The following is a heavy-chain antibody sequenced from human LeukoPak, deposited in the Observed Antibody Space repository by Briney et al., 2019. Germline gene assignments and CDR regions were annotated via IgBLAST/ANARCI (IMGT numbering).Heavy chain of an antibody. Sequence: GGSLRLSCAASGFTFSSYAMRWVRQAPGKGLEWVSAISGSGGSTYYADSVKGRFTISRDNSKNTLYLQMNSLRAEDTAVYYCAKDRVDYGDYTDAFDIWGQGTMVTVSS. CDR1: GFTFSSYA. D-gene: IGHD4-17*01. V-gene: IGHV3-23*01. J-gene: IGHJ3*02. CDR3: AKDRVDYGDYTDAFDI. CDR2: ISGSGGST.